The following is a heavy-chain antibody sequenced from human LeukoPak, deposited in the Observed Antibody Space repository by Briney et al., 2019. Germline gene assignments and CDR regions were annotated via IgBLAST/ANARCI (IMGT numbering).Heavy chain of an antibody. D-gene: IGHD3-22*01. V-gene: IGHV3-30-3*01. CDR3: VCYDNAAEYFHY. J-gene: IGHJ1*01. CDR1: GFTFSSYA. CDR2: ISYDGSNK. Sequence: PGRSLRLSCAASGFTFSSYAMHWVRQAPGKGLEWVAVISYDGSNKYYADSVKGRFTISRDNSKNTLYLQMNSLRAEDTALYYCVCYDNAAEYFHYWGQGTLVTVSS.